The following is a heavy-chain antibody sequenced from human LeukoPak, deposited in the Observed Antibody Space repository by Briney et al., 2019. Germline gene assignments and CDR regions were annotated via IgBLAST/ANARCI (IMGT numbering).Heavy chain of an antibody. CDR1: GDSLSSNSAA. J-gene: IGHJ5*01. CDR2: TYFRSKWYN. CDR3: AGAHDLGGWFDS. Sequence: SQTLSLTCAISGDSLSSNSAAWNWIRQSPSRGLEWLGRTYFRSKWYNEYAESVKSRLTIKSDTSKNPFSLQMNSVTPEDTAVYYCAGAHDLGGWFDSWGQGTLVTVSS. V-gene: IGHV6-1*01. D-gene: IGHD3-10*01.